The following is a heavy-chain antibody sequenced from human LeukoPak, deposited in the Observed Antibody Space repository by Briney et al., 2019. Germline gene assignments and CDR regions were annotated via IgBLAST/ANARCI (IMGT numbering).Heavy chain of an antibody. J-gene: IGHJ4*02. CDR3: ARLSLGDIVVRD. D-gene: IGHD2-2*01. V-gene: IGHV4-59*08. CDR1: GGSFSGYY. Sequence: PSETLSLTCAVYGGSFSGYYWSWIRQPPGKGPEWIGYIYYSGSTNYNPSLKSRVTISVDTSKNQFSLKLSSVTAADTAVYYCARLSLGDIVVRDWGQGTLVTVSS. CDR2: IYYSGST.